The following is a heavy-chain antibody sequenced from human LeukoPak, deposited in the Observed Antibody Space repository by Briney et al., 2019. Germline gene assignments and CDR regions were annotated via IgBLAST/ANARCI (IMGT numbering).Heavy chain of an antibody. D-gene: IGHD3-10*01. CDR1: GGSFSGQY. J-gene: IGHJ4*02. Sequence: SETLSLTCAVYGGSFSGQYWGWIRQPPGKGLEWIGEINHGGSISYNASLKSRVTISLDTSKNQFSLKLSSVTAADTAVYYCAGGDYHGSESYANYWGQGTLVTVSS. CDR3: AGGDYHGSESYANY. CDR2: INHGGSI. V-gene: IGHV4-34*01.